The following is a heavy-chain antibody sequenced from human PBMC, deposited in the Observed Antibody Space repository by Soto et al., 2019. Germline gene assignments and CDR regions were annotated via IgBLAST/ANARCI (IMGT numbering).Heavy chain of an antibody. V-gene: IGHV1-69*13. Sequence: SVKVSCKASGGTFSSYAISWVRQAPGQGLEWMGGIIPIFGTANYAQKFQGRVTITADESTSTAYMELSSLRSEDTAVYYCARGAGRSVVGGVVAYYYYGMDVWGQGTTVTVSS. D-gene: IGHD2-15*01. CDR2: IIPIFGTA. CDR3: ARGAGRSVVGGVVAYYYYGMDV. J-gene: IGHJ6*02. CDR1: GGTFSSYA.